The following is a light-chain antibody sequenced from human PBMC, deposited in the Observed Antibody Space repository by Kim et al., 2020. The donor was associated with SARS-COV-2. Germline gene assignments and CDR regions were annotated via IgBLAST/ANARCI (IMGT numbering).Light chain of an antibody. CDR3: QQYGSSPRIT. Sequence: PGERATLSCRASQSVSSSYLAWYQQKPGQAPRLLIYGASSRATGIPDRFSGSGSGTDFTLTISRLEPEDFAVYYCQQYGSSPRITFGQGARLEIK. J-gene: IGKJ5*01. V-gene: IGKV3-20*01. CDR2: GAS. CDR1: QSVSSSY.